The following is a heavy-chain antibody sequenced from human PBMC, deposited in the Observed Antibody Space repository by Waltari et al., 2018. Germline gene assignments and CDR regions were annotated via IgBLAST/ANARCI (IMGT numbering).Heavy chain of an antibody. D-gene: IGHD5-18*01. CDR1: GGSISSGSYY. CDR3: AREGGRGYSYGY. V-gene: IGHV4-61*02. Sequence: QVQLQESGPGLVKPSQTLSLTCTVSGGSISSGSYYWSWIRQPAGKGLEWIGRIYTSGSTNYNPSLKSRVTISVDTSKNQFSLKLSSVTAADTAVYYCAREGGRGYSYGYWGQGTLVTVSS. CDR2: IYTSGST. J-gene: IGHJ4*02.